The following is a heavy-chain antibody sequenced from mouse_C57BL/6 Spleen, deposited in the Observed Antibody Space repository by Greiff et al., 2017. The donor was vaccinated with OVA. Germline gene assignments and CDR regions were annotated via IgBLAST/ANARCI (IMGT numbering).Heavy chain of an antibody. CDR3: ARRGGYYAMEC. CDR2: ISSGSSSI. V-gene: IGHV5-17*01. J-gene: IGHJ4*01. Sequence: VQLTESGGSIVKPGGSLKLSCAASGFTFSDYGMHWVRQAPEKGLEWVAYISSGSSSIYYADTVQGRFTISSDNAKNTLFLQMTSLRSEDTAMYYCARRGGYYAMECWGQGNSGTVSS. CDR1: GFTFSDYG.